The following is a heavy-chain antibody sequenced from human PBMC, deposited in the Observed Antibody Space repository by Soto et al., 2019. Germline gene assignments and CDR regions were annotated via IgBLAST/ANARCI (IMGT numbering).Heavy chain of an antibody. CDR2: INSDGSST. CDR3: ARDLDSYSSSWYGDWFDP. V-gene: IGHV3-74*01. J-gene: IGHJ5*02. D-gene: IGHD6-13*01. Sequence: GGSLRLSCAASGFTFSSYWMHWVRQAPGKGLVWVSRINSDGSSTSYADSVKGRFTISRDNAKNTLYLQMNSLRAEDTAVYYCARDLDSYSSSWYGDWFDPWGQGTLVTVS. CDR1: GFTFSSYW.